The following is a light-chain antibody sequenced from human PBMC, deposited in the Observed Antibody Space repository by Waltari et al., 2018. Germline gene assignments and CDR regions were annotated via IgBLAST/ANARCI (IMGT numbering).Light chain of an antibody. Sequence: QSALTQPASVSGSPGQSITIPCPGPSDAVGGYNLVSWSQQSSGKAPKLIIYEVHKRPSGVSNRFSASRSGNTASLTISGLQSEDEANYYCCSYAGTTNWVFGGGTKLTVL. CDR1: SDAVGGYNL. V-gene: IGLV2-23*02. CDR2: EVH. CDR3: CSYAGTTNWV. J-gene: IGLJ3*02.